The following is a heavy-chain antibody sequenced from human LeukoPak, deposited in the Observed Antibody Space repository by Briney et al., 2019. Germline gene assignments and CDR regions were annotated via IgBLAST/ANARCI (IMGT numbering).Heavy chain of an antibody. V-gene: IGHV4-4*07. J-gene: IGHJ4*02. CDR3: ARESYDSSGYYRDY. D-gene: IGHD3-22*01. CDR2: IYTSGST. CDR1: GGSISSCY. Sequence: SETLSLTCTASGGSISSCYWSWIRQPAGKGLEWIGRIYTSGSTNYNPSLKSRVTMSVDTSKNQFSLKLSSVTAADTAVYYCARESYDSSGYYRDYWGQGTLVTVSS.